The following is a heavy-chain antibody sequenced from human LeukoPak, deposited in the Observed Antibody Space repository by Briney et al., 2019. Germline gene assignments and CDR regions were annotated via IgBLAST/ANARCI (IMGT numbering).Heavy chain of an antibody. V-gene: IGHV4-4*09. Sequence: SETLSLTCTVPDGSISNSFWNWVRQPPGKGLEWIAYIHTSGSTNYSPAFKSRVTLSVDTSKSQFSLRLNSVTASDTAVYYCANSYDGKIVPFDNWGQGTLVTVSS. CDR1: DGSISNSF. D-gene: IGHD4-23*01. J-gene: IGHJ4*02. CDR3: ANSYDGKIVPFDN. CDR2: IHTSGST.